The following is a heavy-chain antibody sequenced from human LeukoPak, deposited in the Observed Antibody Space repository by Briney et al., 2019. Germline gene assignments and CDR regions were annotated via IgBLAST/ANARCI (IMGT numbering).Heavy chain of an antibody. J-gene: IGHJ4*02. CDR1: GYTFTSYD. D-gene: IGHD6-19*01. CDR3: ARTYSSGWDYCAKFGYFDY. Sequence: ASVKVSCKASGYTFTSYDINWVRQGTGQGLGWMGWMNPNSGNTGYAQKFQGRVTMTRNTSISTAYMELSSLRSEDTAVYYCARTYSSGWDYCAKFGYFDYWGQGTLVTVSS. CDR2: MNPNSGNT. V-gene: IGHV1-8*01.